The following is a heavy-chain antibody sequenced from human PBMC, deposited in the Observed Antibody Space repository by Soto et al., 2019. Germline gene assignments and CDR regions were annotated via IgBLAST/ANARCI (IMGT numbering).Heavy chain of an antibody. CDR2: TSGNNAKK. J-gene: IGHJ4*02. Sequence: QVQLVQSGAEVTKPGASVKVSCKASGYTFSTYGISWVRQVPGQGLEWMGWTSGNNAKKNYSQKFKGRVTMTTYTSTNTAYLERSSLSTDYTSLYYFARESRGYEEYWCQGTLVSVSS. D-gene: IGHD5-12*01. CDR1: GYTFSTYG. V-gene: IGHV1-18*01. CDR3: ARESRGYEEY.